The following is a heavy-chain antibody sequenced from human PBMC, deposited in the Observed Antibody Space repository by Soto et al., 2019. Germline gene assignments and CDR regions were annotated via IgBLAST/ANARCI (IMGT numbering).Heavy chain of an antibody. V-gene: IGHV3-21*04. CDR2: ISSSSSYI. CDR1: GFTFSSYS. D-gene: IGHD3-3*01. Sequence: GGSLRLSCAASGFTFSSYSMNWVRQAPGKGLEWVSSISSSSSYIYYADSVKGRFTISRDNAKNSLYLQMNSLRSEDTAVYYCAAKDFWSGYLSPDDAFDIWGQGTMVTVSS. J-gene: IGHJ3*02. CDR3: AAKDFWSGYLSPDDAFDI.